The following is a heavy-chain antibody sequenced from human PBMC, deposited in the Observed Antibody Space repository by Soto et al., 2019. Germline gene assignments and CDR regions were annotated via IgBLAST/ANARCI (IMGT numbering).Heavy chain of an antibody. CDR3: ARDGLPDDVSSGGDWFDP. V-gene: IGHV3-30-3*01. CDR2: ISHDGRIE. Sequence: GGPLRLSCAPPGFTFSTFALHRVRLAPGERLYCVALISHDGRIEKYAGCVKGQFTISRDNSKNALYMQMDSLRLEDTGVYYCARDGLPDDVSSGGDWFDPWGQGTQVTVSS. CDR1: GFTFSTFA. J-gene: IGHJ5*02. D-gene: IGHD3-22*01.